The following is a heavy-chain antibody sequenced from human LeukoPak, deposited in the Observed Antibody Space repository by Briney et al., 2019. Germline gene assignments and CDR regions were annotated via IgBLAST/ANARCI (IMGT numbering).Heavy chain of an antibody. CDR1: GGSISSSNW. D-gene: IGHD3-10*01. J-gene: IGHJ4*02. CDR2: IYHSGST. CDR3: ARGFGITMVRGVNWPFDY. V-gene: IGHV4-4*02. Sequence: QPSETLSLTCAVSGGSISSSNWWSWVRQPPGKGLEWIGEIYHSGSTNYNPSLKSRVTISVDTSKNQFSLKLSSVTAADTAVYYCARGFGITMVRGVNWPFDYWGQGTLVTVSS.